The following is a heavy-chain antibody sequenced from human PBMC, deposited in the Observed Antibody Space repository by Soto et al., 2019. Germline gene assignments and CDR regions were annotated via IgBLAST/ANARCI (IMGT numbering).Heavy chain of an antibody. CDR1: GYTFTSYA. Sequence: ASVKVSCKASGYTFTSYAMHWVRQAPGQRLEWMGWINAGNGNTKYSQKFQGRVTITRDTSASTAYMELSSLRSEDTAVYYCARGRLTSGWYWFDPWGQGTLVTVSS. D-gene: IGHD6-19*01. CDR2: INAGNGNT. V-gene: IGHV1-3*01. CDR3: ARGRLTSGWYWFDP. J-gene: IGHJ5*02.